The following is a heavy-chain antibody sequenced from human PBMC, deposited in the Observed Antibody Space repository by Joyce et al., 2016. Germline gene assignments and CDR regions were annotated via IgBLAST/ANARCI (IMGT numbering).Heavy chain of an antibody. Sequence: QVLLVQSGAAVKGPGSSLRVSCKSSGGDFSNYTVNWVRQAPGQRLEWMGGIIPYFGAAKYAEDFKGRVTLTADQSTRTAYLGLSSLASADTAVYYCARGGTSSDHYFFYTLDVWGPGTTVIVSS. D-gene: IGHD1-14*01. CDR2: IIPYFGAA. V-gene: IGHV1-69*12. CDR1: GGDFSNYT. CDR3: ARGGTSSDHYFFYTLDV. J-gene: IGHJ6*02.